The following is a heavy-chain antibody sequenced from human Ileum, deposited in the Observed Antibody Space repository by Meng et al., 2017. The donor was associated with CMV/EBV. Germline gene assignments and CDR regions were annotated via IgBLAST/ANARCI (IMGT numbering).Heavy chain of an antibody. D-gene: IGHD3-16*02. CDR2: INHVGRT. V-gene: IGHV4-34*02. J-gene: IGHJ4*02. CDR1: GGSLRGHY. Sequence: QVQSPARGARLLNPSETLALPCAVHGGSLRGHYCNWIRQSPGNGLQWIAEINHVGRTNSNPSLASRVTISQDTSKNQCSLKLNSVTVADSAVYYCARGLFRYPAYFDLWGQGTLVTVSS. CDR3: ARGLFRYPAYFDL.